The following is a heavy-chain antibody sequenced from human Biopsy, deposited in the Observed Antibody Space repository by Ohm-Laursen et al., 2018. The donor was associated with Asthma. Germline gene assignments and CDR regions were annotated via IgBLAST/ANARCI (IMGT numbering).Heavy chain of an antibody. CDR1: GFTFSSYS. D-gene: IGHD2-2*01. J-gene: IGHJ4*02. CDR3: ARDGTDMNEAMPKDY. CDR2: ISSSSSYI. Sequence: SLRLSCAAFGFTFSSYSMNWVRQAPGKGLEWVSSISSSSSYIYYADSVKGRFTISRDNAKNPLYLQMNSLRAEDTAVYYCARDGTDMNEAMPKDYWGQGTLVTVSS. V-gene: IGHV3-21*01.